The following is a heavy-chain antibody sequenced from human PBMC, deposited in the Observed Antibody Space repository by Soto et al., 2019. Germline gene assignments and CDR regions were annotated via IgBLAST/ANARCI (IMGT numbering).Heavy chain of an antibody. J-gene: IGHJ4*02. D-gene: IGHD2-2*01. CDR2: IIPILGIA. CDR1: GGTFSSYT. V-gene: IGHV1-69*02. Sequence: SVKVSCKASGGTFSSYTISWVRQAPGQGLEWMGRIIPILGIANYAQKFQGRVTITADKSTSTAYMELSSLRSEDTAVYYCASHLPSSSTSSWFPGYWGQGTLVTVSS. CDR3: ASHLPSSSTSSWFPGY.